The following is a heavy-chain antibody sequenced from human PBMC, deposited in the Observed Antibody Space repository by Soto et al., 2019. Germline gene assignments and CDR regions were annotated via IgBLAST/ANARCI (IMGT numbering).Heavy chain of an antibody. D-gene: IGHD3-3*01. V-gene: IGHV3-23*01. CDR1: GFTFSSYA. CDR2: ISGSGGST. CDR3: AKDTYDFWSGYAAVDY. J-gene: IGHJ4*02. Sequence: LRLSCAASGFTFSSYAMSWVRQAPGKGLEWVSAISGSGGSTYYADSVKGRFTISRDNSKNTLYLQMNSLRAEDTAVYYCAKDTYDFWSGYAAVDYWGQGTLVTVSS.